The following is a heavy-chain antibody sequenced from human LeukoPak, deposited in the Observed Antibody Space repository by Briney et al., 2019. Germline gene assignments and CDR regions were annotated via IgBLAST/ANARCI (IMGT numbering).Heavy chain of an antibody. D-gene: IGHD6-19*01. Sequence: GASVKVSCKASGGTFSSYAISWVRQAPGHGLEWMGGIIPIFGTANYAQKLQGRVTMTTDTSTSTAYMELRSLRSDDTAVYYCETSGRLRGDYFDYWGQGTLVTVSS. CDR1: GGTFSSYA. V-gene: IGHV1-69*05. J-gene: IGHJ4*02. CDR3: ETSGRLRGDYFDY. CDR2: IIPIFGTA.